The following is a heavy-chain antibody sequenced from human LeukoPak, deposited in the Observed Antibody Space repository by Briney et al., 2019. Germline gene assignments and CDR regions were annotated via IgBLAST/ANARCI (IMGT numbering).Heavy chain of an antibody. V-gene: IGHV5-51*01. CDR3: ARQSRDGSKNRGYYFDY. J-gene: IGHJ4*02. CDR2: IYPADSDT. Sequence: GESLKISCKGSGYRFTNYWIGWVRQMPGKGLESMGLIYPADSDTTYSPSFQGQVTISADRSISTVYLQWSSLKASDTAMYYCARQSRDGSKNRGYYFDYWGQGTLVTVSS. CDR1: GYRFTNYW. D-gene: IGHD3-10*01.